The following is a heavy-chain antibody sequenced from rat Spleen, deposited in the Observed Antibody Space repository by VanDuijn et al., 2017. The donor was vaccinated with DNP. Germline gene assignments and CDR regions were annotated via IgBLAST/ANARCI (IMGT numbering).Heavy chain of an antibody. CDR3: ARWGDYFDY. CDR2: INYSGST. CDR1: GFSIPSNY. V-gene: IGHV3-1*01. J-gene: IGHJ2*01. Sequence: EVQLQESGPGLVKPSQSLSLTCSVTGFSIPSNYWGWIRKLPGNKMEWIGYINYSGSTGYNPSLKSRISISRDTSKNQFFLQLNSVTTEDTATYYCARWGDYFDYWGQGVMVTVSS.